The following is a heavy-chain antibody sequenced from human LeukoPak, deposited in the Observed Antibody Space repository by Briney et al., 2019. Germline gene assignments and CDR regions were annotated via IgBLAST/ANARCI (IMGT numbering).Heavy chain of an antibody. CDR2: INPNSGGT. J-gene: IGHJ4*02. CDR3: ARDPGRWLYTFDY. Sequence: ASVKVSCKASGYTFTGYYMHWVRQAPGQGLEWMGWINPNSGGTNYAQKFQGRVTMTRDTSISTAYMELSRLRSDDTAVYYCARDPGRWLYTFDYWGQGTLVTVSS. D-gene: IGHD5-24*01. V-gene: IGHV1-2*02. CDR1: GYTFTGYY.